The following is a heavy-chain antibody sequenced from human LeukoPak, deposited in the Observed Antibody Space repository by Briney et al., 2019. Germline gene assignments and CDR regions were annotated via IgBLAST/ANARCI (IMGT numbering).Heavy chain of an antibody. CDR3: VRSQYCSSTSCYTELYYYYGMDV. V-gene: IGHV1-18*01. J-gene: IGHJ6*02. CDR2: ISAYNGNT. Sequence: GASVKVSCKASGYTFTSYGISWVRQAPGQGLEWMGWISAYNGNTNYAQKLQGRVTMTTDTSTSTAYMELRSLRSDDTAVYYCVRSQYCSSTSCYTELYYYYGMDVWGQGTTVTVSS. D-gene: IGHD2-2*02. CDR1: GYTFTSYG.